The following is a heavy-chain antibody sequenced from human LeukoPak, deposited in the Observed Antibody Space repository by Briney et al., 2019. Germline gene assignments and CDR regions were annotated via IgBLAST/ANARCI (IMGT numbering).Heavy chain of an antibody. CDR3: ARDIGRIVVVVEGDDAFDI. J-gene: IGHJ3*02. V-gene: IGHV1-18*04. CDR1: GYTFTGYY. D-gene: IGHD2-15*01. Sequence: ASVKVSCKASGYTFTGYYMHWVRQAPGQGLEWMGWISAYIGNTNYAQKLQGRVTMTTDTSTSTAYMELRSLRSDDTAVYYCARDIGRIVVVVEGDDAFDIWGQGTMVTVSS. CDR2: ISAYIGNT.